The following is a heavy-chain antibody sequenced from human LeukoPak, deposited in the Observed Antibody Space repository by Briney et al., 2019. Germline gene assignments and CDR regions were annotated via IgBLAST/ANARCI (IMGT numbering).Heavy chain of an antibody. D-gene: IGHD2-2*01. J-gene: IGHJ5*02. CDR1: GFTFSSHG. CDR3: AKDLEYCSSTSCYPNWFDP. Sequence: GGSLRLSCAASGFTFSSHGMHWVRQAPGKGLEWVAFIRYDGSNKYYADSVKGRFTISRDNSKNTLYLQMNSLRAEDTAVYYCAKDLEYCSSTSCYPNWFDPWGQGTLVTVSS. V-gene: IGHV3-30*02. CDR2: IRYDGSNK.